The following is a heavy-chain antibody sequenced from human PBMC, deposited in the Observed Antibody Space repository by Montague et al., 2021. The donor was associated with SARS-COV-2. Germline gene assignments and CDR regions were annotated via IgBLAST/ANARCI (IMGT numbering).Heavy chain of an antibody. CDR2: TYYRSRWFD. CDR3: ARGDGLGAYTGYAFDI. V-gene: IGHV6-1*01. D-gene: IGHD1-26*01. Sequence: CAISGDSVSGDNVSWNWLRQSPSRGLEWLGRTYYRSRWFDHYEVSMKGRIIIKADTSKNHFSLQLDSVTPEDTAVYYCARGDGLGAYTGYAFDIWGQGTLVTVPS. CDR1: GDSVSGDNVS. J-gene: IGHJ3*02.